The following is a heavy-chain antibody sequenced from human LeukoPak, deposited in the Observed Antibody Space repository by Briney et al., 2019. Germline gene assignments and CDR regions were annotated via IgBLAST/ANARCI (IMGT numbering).Heavy chain of an antibody. D-gene: IGHD3-10*01. CDR2: IYYSGST. V-gene: IGHV4-39*01. CDR1: GGSISSSSNS. Sequence: SETLSLTSTVPGGSISSSSNSWGWIRQPPGKGLEWIGTIYYSGSTYYNPSLKSRVTISVDTSKNQFSLRLSSVTAADTAVYYCARHGSGSYHYFDYWGQGTLVTVSS. CDR3: ARHGSGSYHYFDY. J-gene: IGHJ4*02.